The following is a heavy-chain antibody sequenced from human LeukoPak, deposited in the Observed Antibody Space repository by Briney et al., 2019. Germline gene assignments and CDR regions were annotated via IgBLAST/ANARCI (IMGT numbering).Heavy chain of an antibody. J-gene: IGHJ6*02. V-gene: IGHV3-30*02. CDR2: IRYDGSNK. Sequence: GGSLRLSCAASGFTFSSYGMHWVRQAPGKGLEWVAFIRYDGSNKYYADSVKGRFTISRDNSKNTLYLQMNSLRAEDTAVYHCAKSYGDYDYYYYGMDVWGQGTTVTVSS. D-gene: IGHD4-17*01. CDR1: GFTFSSYG. CDR3: AKSYGDYDYYYYGMDV.